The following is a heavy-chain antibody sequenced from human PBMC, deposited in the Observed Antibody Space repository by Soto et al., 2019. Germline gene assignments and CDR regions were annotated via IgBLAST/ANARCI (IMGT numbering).Heavy chain of an antibody. D-gene: IGHD2-2*01. CDR1: GFTFSSYA. CDR3: ARVRDQLLFYYYYGMDV. Sequence: GGSLRLSCAASGFTFSSYAMHWVRQAPGKGLEWVAVISYDGSNKYYADSVKGRFTISRDNSKNTLYLQMNSLRAEDTAVYNCARVRDQLLFYYYYGMDVWGQGTTVTVSS. CDR2: ISYDGSNK. J-gene: IGHJ6*02. V-gene: IGHV3-30-3*01.